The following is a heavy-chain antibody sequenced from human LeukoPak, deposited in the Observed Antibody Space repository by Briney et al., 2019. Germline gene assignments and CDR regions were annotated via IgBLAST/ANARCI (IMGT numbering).Heavy chain of an antibody. CDR1: GGSFSGYY. J-gene: IGHJ4*02. CDR2: INHSGST. V-gene: IGHV4-34*01. D-gene: IGHD2-2*01. CDR3: ARRDIVVVPAAIYDY. Sequence: SETLSLTCAVYGGSFSGYYWSWIRQPPGKGLEWIGEINHSGSTNYNPSLKSRVTISVNTSKNQFSLKLSSVTAADTAVYYCARRDIVVVPAAIYDYWGQGTLVTVSS.